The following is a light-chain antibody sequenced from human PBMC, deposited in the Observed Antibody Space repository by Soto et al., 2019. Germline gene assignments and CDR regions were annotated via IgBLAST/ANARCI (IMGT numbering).Light chain of an antibody. J-gene: IGKJ3*01. CDR1: QGIASY. CDR3: QKLNSYPTT. V-gene: IGKV1-9*01. Sequence: DIQLTQSPSFLSASVGDRVTITCRASQGIASYLVWYQQKPGKATKLLIYAASTLQSGDPSRFSGSGSETEFTLTTSRLQPQYLATDHRQKLNSYPTTLSPRTKVDIK. CDR2: AAS.